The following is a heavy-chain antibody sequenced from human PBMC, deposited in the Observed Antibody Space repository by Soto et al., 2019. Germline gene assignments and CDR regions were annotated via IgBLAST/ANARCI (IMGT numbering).Heavy chain of an antibody. D-gene: IGHD6-13*01. CDR2: IKQDGSEK. J-gene: IGHJ6*03. CDR1: GFTFSSYW. V-gene: IGHV3-7*01. Sequence: GGSLRLSCAASGFTFSSYWMSWVRQAPGKGLEWVANIKQDGSEKYYVDSVKGRFTISRDNAKNSLYLQMNSLRAEDTAVYYCARRGGEAAAGTYYYYMDVWGKGTTVTVSS. CDR3: ARRGGEAAAGTYYYYMDV.